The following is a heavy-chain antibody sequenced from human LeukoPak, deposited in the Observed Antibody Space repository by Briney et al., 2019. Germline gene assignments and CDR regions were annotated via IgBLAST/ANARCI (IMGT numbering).Heavy chain of an antibody. CDR1: GGSISSYY. Sequence: SETLSLTCTVSGGSISSYYWSWIRQPAGRGLEWIGRIYTSGSTNYNPSLKSRVTISVDTSKNQFSLKLSSVTAADTAVYYCATGGLIVPAVDAFDIWGQGTMVTVSS. CDR2: IYTSGST. V-gene: IGHV4-4*07. J-gene: IGHJ3*02. D-gene: IGHD2-2*01. CDR3: ATGGLIVPAVDAFDI.